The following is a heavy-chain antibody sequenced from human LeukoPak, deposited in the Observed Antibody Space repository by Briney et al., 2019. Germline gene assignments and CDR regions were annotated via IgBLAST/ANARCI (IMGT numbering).Heavy chain of an antibody. J-gene: IGHJ3*02. CDR1: GGSISSGGYY. Sequence: SQTLSLTCTVSGGSISSGGYYWSWIRQHPGKGLEWIGYIYYSGSTYYNPSLKSRVTISVDTSKNQFPLKLSSVTAADTAVYYCARTNGYPDAFDIWGQGTMVTVSS. V-gene: IGHV4-31*03. CDR2: IYYSGST. CDR3: ARTNGYPDAFDI. D-gene: IGHD5-24*01.